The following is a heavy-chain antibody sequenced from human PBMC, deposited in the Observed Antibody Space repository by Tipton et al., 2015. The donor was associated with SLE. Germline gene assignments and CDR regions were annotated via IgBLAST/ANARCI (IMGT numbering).Heavy chain of an antibody. D-gene: IGHD6-13*01. J-gene: IGHJ3*02. CDR1: GFTFSMHA. CDR2: ISYDGSNK. CDR3: ARECVVAAAGPCDAFDI. V-gene: IGHV3-30*04. Sequence: SLRLSCAASGFTFSMHAVHWVRQAPGKGLEWVAVISYDGSNKYYADSVKGRFTISRDNSKNTLYLQMNSLRAEDTAVYYCARECVVAAAGPCDAFDIWGQGTMVTVSS.